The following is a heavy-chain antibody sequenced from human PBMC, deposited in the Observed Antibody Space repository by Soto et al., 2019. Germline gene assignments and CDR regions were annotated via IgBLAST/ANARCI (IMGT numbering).Heavy chain of an antibody. CDR3: ARGGGYCSGGSCYSAYTYYFDY. J-gene: IGHJ4*02. V-gene: IGHV4-34*01. D-gene: IGHD2-15*01. Sequence: QVQLQQWCAGLLTPSETLSLTCAVYGGSFSGYYWSWIRQPPGKGLEWIGESNHSGSTNYNPSLKNRVTISVDTSKYKVCLKRISVTAADTAVYYCARGGGYCSGGSCYSAYTYYFDYWCEGTMVAVSS. CDR2: SNHSGST. CDR1: GGSFSGYY.